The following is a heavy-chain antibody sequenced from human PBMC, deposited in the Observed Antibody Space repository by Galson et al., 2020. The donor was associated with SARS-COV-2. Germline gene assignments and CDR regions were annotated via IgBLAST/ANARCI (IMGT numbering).Heavy chain of an antibody. Sequence: TGGSLRLSCVGSGLTFSNAWMSWVSQAHGKGLEWDGCIISKSERATTDYATPMTGRLTIPRDDSTSTLYLQMNNLRTGDTAIYYCTWDHLDAMDVWGQGTMVTVSS. CDR3: TWDHLDAMDV. J-gene: IGHJ3*01. CDR2: IISKSERATT. CDR1: GLTFSNAW. D-gene: IGHD1-26*01. V-gene: IGHV3-15*01.